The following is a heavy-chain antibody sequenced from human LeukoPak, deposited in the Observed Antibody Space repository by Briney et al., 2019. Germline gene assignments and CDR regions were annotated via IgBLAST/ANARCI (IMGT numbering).Heavy chain of an antibody. D-gene: IGHD6-13*01. V-gene: IGHV1-2*02. Sequence: ASVKVSCKASGYTFTDYYIHWVRQAPGQGLEWMGWIDPKSGGTSFAQKFQGSVTMTRDTSISTAYIELSRLKYDDTAVYYCARGPYSSSWFVTTPWFDPWGQGTLVTVSS. J-gene: IGHJ5*02. CDR1: GYTFTDYY. CDR3: ARGPYSSSWFVTTPWFDP. CDR2: IDPKSGGT.